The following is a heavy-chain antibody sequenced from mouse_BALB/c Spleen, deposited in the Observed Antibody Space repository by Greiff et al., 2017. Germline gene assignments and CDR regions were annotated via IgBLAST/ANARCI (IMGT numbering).Heavy chain of an antibody. V-gene: IGHV1-7*01. Sequence: QVQLQQSGAELAKPGASVKMSCKASGYTFTSYWMHWVKQRPGQGLEWIGYINPSTGYTEYNQKFKDKATLTADKSSSTAYMQLSSLTSEDSAVYYGASSTTVVGYAMDYWGQGTSVTVSS. J-gene: IGHJ4*01. CDR3: ASSTTVVGYAMDY. D-gene: IGHD1-1*01. CDR2: INPSTGYT. CDR1: GYTFTSYW.